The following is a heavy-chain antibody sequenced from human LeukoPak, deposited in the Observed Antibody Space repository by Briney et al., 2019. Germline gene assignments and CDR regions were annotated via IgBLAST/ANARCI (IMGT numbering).Heavy chain of an antibody. CDR3: ARMYGSGSYGGFDP. Sequence: SVKVSCKASGGTFSSYAISWVRQAPGQGLEWIGGIIPIFGTANYSHEFQGRVRITADESTSTTYMELSSLRSEDTAVYSCARMYGSGSYGGFDPWGQGTLVTVSS. CDR2: IIPIFGTA. CDR1: GGTFSSYA. J-gene: IGHJ5*02. V-gene: IGHV1-69*01. D-gene: IGHD3-10*01.